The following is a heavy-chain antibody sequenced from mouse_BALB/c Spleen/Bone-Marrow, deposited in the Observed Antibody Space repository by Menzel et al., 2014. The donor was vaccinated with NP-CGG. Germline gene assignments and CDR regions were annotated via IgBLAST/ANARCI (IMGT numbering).Heavy chain of an antibody. Sequence: QVQLRESGPGPVAPSQSLSITCTVSGFSLTNYGVHWVRQPPGKGLEWLGVIWAGGSTNYNSALMSRLSISKDNSKSQVFLKMNSLQTDDTAMYYCARPYYGLYAMDYWGQGTSVTVSS. D-gene: IGHD1-2*01. J-gene: IGHJ4*01. CDR1: GFSLTNYG. CDR2: IWAGGST. V-gene: IGHV2-9*02. CDR3: ARPYYGLYAMDY.